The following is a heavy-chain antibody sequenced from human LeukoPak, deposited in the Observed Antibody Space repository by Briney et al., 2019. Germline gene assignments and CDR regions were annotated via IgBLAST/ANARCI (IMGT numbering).Heavy chain of an antibody. D-gene: IGHD1-1*01. Sequence: GGSLRLSCAASGFTFSSYEMNWVRQAPGKGLEWVATLKGDESAIFYLASVKGRFTISRDNARNLLFLQMNTLRAEDTAVYYCAKLLGDVTTYDYWGQGALVTVSS. CDR3: AKLLGDVTTYDY. CDR1: GFTFSSYE. J-gene: IGHJ4*02. V-gene: IGHV3-7*01. CDR2: LKGDESAI.